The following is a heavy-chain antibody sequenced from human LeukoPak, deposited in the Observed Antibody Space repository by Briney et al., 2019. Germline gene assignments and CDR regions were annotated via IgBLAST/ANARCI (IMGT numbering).Heavy chain of an antibody. CDR3: ARHLPRTDIGYAFDI. CDR2: IFYSGST. V-gene: IGHV4-59*08. J-gene: IGHJ3*02. Sequence: PSETLSLTCTVSGGSISNYYWSWIRQPPGEGLEWIGYIFYSGSTNYNPSLKSRVTISVDTSKNQFSLRLSSVTAADTAVYYCARHLPRTDIGYAFDIWGQGTVVTVSS. CDR1: GGSISNYY. D-gene: IGHD2-15*01.